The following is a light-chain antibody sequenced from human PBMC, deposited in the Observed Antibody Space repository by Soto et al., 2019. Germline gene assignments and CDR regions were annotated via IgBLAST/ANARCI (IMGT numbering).Light chain of an antibody. CDR1: QNINTF. Sequence: DIEMTQSPSSLSASVGDRITISCRASQNINTFLNWYQQKGGKAPKLLIHGASSLQSGVTFRFSGSGSGKDFSLTISSLQPEDFATYYCQQSYDTHLSFGGGTKVEIK. CDR3: QQSYDTHLS. J-gene: IGKJ4*01. CDR2: GAS. V-gene: IGKV1-39*01.